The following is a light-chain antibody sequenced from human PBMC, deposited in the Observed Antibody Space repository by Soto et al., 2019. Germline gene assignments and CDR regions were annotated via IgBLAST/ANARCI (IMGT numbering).Light chain of an antibody. Sequence: DVQMSQSPSTLSASLGERGTSXXRASQGIDNQLAWYQQKPGQAPXLLIYAASTLQSWVPSRFTGIVSLTDFTLTISSLQPEDAATYYCQKCKVAPFTFGGGTKV. CDR3: QKCKVAPFT. CDR1: QGIDNQ. CDR2: AAS. V-gene: IGKV1-27*01. J-gene: IGKJ4*01.